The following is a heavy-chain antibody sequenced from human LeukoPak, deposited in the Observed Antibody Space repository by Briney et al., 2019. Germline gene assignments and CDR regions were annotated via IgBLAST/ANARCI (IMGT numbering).Heavy chain of an antibody. J-gene: IGHJ4*02. V-gene: IGHV3-23*01. Sequence: GGSLRLSCAASGFTFNPYAMSWVRQALGKGLEWVAGIGGVGDRTYYADSVKGRFTISRDNSKDTLFLQMNSLKADDTAVYYCAKASRQAAVASPLDYWGQGTLVTVSS. D-gene: IGHD6-19*01. CDR1: GFTFNPYA. CDR3: AKASRQAAVASPLDY. CDR2: IGGVGDRT.